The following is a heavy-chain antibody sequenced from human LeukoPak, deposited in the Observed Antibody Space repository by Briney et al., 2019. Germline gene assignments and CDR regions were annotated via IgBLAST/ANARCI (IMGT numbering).Heavy chain of an antibody. Sequence: GGSLRLSCAASGFTFYDYGMSWVRQAPGKGLEWVSGIKWNGGSTGYADSVKGRFTISRDNAKNSLYLQMNSLRAEDTALYYCARLSSGARYYYMDVWGKGTTVTVSS. CDR3: ARLSSGARYYYMDV. CDR2: IKWNGGST. CDR1: GFTFYDYG. V-gene: IGHV3-20*04. J-gene: IGHJ6*03. D-gene: IGHD2-15*01.